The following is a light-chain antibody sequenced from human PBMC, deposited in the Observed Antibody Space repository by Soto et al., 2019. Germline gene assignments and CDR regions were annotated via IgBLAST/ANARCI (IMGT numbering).Light chain of an antibody. CDR2: LNSDGSH. J-gene: IGLJ2*01. V-gene: IGLV4-69*01. CDR1: RGHSSYA. CDR3: QTWGTGIVV. Sequence: QLVLTQSPSASASLGASVKITCTLSRGHSSYAIAWHQQQPEKGPRYLMKLNSDGSHSKGDGIPDRFSGSSSGAERYLTISSLQSEDEADYYCQTWGTGIVVFGGGTKLTVL.